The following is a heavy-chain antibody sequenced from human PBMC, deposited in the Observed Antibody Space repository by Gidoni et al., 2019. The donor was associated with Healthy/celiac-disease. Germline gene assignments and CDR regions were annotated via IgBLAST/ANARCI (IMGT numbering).Heavy chain of an antibody. V-gene: IGHV1-2*06. Sequence: QVQLVQSGAEVNKPGASVKFSCKPSGYTFTGYYMHWVRQAPGQGLEWMGRINPNSGGTNYAQKFQGRVTMTRDTSISTAYMELSRLRSDDTAVYYCARGWSSGWFYDYWGQGTLVTVSS. CDR2: INPNSGGT. D-gene: IGHD6-19*01. CDR1: GYTFTGYY. CDR3: ARGWSSGWFYDY. J-gene: IGHJ4*02.